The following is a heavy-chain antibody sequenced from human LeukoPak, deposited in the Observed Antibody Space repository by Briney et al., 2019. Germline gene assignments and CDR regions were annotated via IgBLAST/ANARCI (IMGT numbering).Heavy chain of an antibody. CDR2: IYYSGST. D-gene: IGHD6-19*01. CDR1: GVSIGSDDYY. CDR3: ARVGSGWYDY. Sequence: SETLSLTCTVSGVSIGSDDYYWSWIRQPPGKGLEWIGYIYYSGSTNYNPSLKSRVTISVDTSKNQFSLKLSSVTAADTAVYYCARVGSGWYDYWGQGTLVTVSS. J-gene: IGHJ4*02. V-gene: IGHV4-61*08.